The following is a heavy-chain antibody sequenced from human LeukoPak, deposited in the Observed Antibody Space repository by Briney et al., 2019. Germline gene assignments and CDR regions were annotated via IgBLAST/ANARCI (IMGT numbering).Heavy chain of an antibody. CDR1: GYSFTSYW. D-gene: IGHD2-15*01. V-gene: IGHV5-51*01. Sequence: GESLKISCKGSGYSFTSYWIGWVRQMPGKGLEWMGIIYPGDSDTRYSPSFQGQVTISADKSIGTAYLQWSSLKASDTVMYYCASGYCSGGSCYGPDAFDIWGQGTMVTVSS. J-gene: IGHJ3*02. CDR3: ASGYCSGGSCYGPDAFDI. CDR2: IYPGDSDT.